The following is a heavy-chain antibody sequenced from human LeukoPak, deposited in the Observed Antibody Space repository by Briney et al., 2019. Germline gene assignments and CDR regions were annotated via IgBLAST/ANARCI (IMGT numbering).Heavy chain of an antibody. Sequence: PGGSLRLSCAASGFTFSSYAMHWVRQAPGKGLEWVAVISYDGSNKYYADSVKGRFTISRDNSKNTLYRQMNRLRAEDTAVYYCARERTGTPSRFGYMDVWGKGTTVTVSS. J-gene: IGHJ6*03. CDR3: ARERTGTPSRFGYMDV. V-gene: IGHV3-30*04. CDR2: ISYDGSNK. CDR1: GFTFSSYA. D-gene: IGHD3/OR15-3a*01.